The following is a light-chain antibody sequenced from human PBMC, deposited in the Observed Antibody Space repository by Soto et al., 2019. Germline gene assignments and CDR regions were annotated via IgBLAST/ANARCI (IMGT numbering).Light chain of an antibody. J-gene: IGLJ2*01. CDR3: AAWDHSLNGVV. Sequence: QSVLTQPPSASGTPGQRVTISCSGSSSNIGSSSVNWYQRLPGTAPRLLIYSSNQRPSGVPDRFSGSKSGTSASLAISGLQSEDEADYYCAAWDHSLNGVVFGGGTKLTVL. CDR1: SSNIGSSS. V-gene: IGLV1-44*01. CDR2: SSN.